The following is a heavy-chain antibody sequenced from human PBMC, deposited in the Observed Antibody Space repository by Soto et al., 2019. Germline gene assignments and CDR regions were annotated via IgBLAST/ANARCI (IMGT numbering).Heavy chain of an antibody. J-gene: IGHJ6*02. Sequence: SVKVSCKASGDNFINYSFSWMRQAPGQGLEWLGGIVPMSGGPNFAEKFHDRLIISADASTGTVTMQLSSLTSDDTAVYYCARDREPSVYHGMAVWGQGTTVTVSS. CDR2: IVPMSGGP. V-gene: IGHV1-69*13. CDR3: ARDREPSVYHGMAV. CDR1: GDNFINYS.